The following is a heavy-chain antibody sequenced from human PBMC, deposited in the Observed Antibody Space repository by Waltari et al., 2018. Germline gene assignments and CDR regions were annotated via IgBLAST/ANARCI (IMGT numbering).Heavy chain of an antibody. CDR2: INHSGST. CDR1: GGSFSGYY. J-gene: IGHJ2*01. Sequence: QVQLQQWGAGLLKPSETLSLTCAVYGGSFSGYYWSWIRQPPGKGLAWIGEINHSGSTNYNPALKSRVTISVDTSKNQFSLKLSSVTAADTAVYYCARRRSYWYFDLWGRGTLVTVSS. V-gene: IGHV4-34*01. CDR3: ARRRSYWYFDL.